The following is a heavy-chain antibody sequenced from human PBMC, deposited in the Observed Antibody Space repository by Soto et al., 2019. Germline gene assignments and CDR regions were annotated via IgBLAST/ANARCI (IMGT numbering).Heavy chain of an antibody. CDR2: ISTYNGNT. J-gene: IGHJ4*02. CDR1: GHTFNTYG. D-gene: IGHD3-22*01. Sequence: QVQLVQSGAEVKKPGASVKVSCKASGHTFNTYGMSWVRQAPGQGLDWMGWISTYNGNTKYAERLQGRVTMTTDTTTSTAYMGVRNLRSDDTAVYYCARGPTDYSDNSGNYFLDYWGQGTLVTVSS. CDR3: ARGPTDYSDNSGNYFLDY. V-gene: IGHV1-18*01.